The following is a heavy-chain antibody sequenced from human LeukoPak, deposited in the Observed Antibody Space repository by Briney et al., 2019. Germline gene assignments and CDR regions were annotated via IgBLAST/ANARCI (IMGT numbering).Heavy chain of an antibody. CDR1: GGSISSSNW. D-gene: IGHD1-26*01. Sequence: SETLSLTCAVSGGSISSSNWWSWVRQPPGKGLEWIGEIYHSGSTNYNPSLKSRVTISVDTSKNQFSLKLSSVTAADTAVYYCARGVRGSYSSWYFDLWGRGTLVTVSS. CDR2: IYHSGST. CDR3: ARGVRGSYSSWYFDL. V-gene: IGHV4-4*02. J-gene: IGHJ2*01.